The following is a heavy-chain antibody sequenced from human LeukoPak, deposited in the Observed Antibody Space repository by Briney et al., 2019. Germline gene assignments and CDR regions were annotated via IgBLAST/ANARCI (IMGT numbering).Heavy chain of an antibody. CDR2: INTNTGHP. Sequence: ASVKVSCKASGYTFSSYAMNWVRQAPGQGLEWMGWINTNTGHPTYAQGFTGRFVFSLDTSVSTAYLQISSLKAEDTAVYYCARSRYEGDTYGTWGHGTMATVSS. D-gene: IGHD1-26*01. CDR3: ARSRYEGDTYGT. V-gene: IGHV7-4-1*02. CDR1: GYTFSSYA. J-gene: IGHJ3*01.